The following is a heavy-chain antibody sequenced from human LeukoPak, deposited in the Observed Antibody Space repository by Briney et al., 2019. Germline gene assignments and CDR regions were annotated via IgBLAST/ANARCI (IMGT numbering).Heavy chain of an antibody. V-gene: IGHV4-4*02. J-gene: IGHJ4*02. CDR2: VNLQGST. CDR1: GGSITNTNY. Sequence: SEALSLTCGVSGGSITNTNYWTWVRQPPGKGLEWIGEVNLQGSTNYNPSLMGRVAISVDTSENHISLQLTSVTAADTAVYYCAREGGPYRPLDYSGQGTLVTVSS. CDR3: AREGGPYRPLDY.